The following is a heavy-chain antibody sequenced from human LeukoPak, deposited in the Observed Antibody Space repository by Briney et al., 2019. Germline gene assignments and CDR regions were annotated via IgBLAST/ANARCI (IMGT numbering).Heavy chain of an antibody. J-gene: IGHJ4*02. CDR2: IRSKANSYAT. CDR1: GFTFSGSA. Sequence: PGGSLRLSCAASGFTFSGSAMHWVRQASGKGLEWVGRIRSKANSYATAYAASVKGRFTISRDDSKNTAYLQMNSLKTEDTAVYYCARPSRDGYNPYYFDYWGQGTLVTVSS. V-gene: IGHV3-73*01. CDR3: ARPSRDGYNPYYFDY. D-gene: IGHD5-24*01.